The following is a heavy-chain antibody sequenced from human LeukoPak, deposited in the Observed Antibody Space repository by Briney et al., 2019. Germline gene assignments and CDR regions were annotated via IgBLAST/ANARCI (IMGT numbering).Heavy chain of an antibody. J-gene: IGHJ4*02. D-gene: IGHD1-1*01. Sequence: ASVKVSCKASGYTFTNYGISWVRQAPGQGLEWMGWINPNSGDTNYAQKFQGRVTMTRDTSINTAFMELSRLRSDDTAVYYCARDRHWNQGNFDYWAREPWSPSPQ. V-gene: IGHV1-2*02. CDR3: ARDRHWNQGNFDY. CDR1: GYTFTNYG. CDR2: INPNSGDT.